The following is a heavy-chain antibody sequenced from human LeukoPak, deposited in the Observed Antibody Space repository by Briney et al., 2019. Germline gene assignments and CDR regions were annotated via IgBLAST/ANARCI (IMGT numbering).Heavy chain of an antibody. J-gene: IGHJ4*02. D-gene: IGHD3-22*01. CDR2: IFSRSESI. CDR1: GFTFGAYT. CDR3: ARDFFHSSDSRPFDY. Sequence: GGSLRLSCAASGFTFGAYTINWVRQAPGKGPEWVSCIFSRSESILYADSVKGRFTISRDNAKNSLYLQMDSLRVEDTAVYYCARDFFHSSDSRPFDYWGQGTLVTVSS. V-gene: IGHV3-21*01.